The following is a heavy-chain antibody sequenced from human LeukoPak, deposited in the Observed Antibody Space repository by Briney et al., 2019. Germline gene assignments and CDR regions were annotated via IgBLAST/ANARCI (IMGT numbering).Heavy chain of an antibody. CDR1: GYSISSGYY. Sequence: SETLSLTCAVSGYSISSGYYWGWIRQPPGKGLEWIGSIYHSGSTYYNPSLKSRVTISVDTSKNQFSLKLSSVTAADTAVYYCARGGTTSDYYYMDVWGKGTTVTVSS. J-gene: IGHJ6*03. CDR3: ARGGTTSDYYYMDV. D-gene: IGHD4-17*01. V-gene: IGHV4-38-2*01. CDR2: IYHSGST.